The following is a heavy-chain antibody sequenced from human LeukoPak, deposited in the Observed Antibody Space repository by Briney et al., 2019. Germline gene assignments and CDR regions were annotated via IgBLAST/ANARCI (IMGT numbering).Heavy chain of an antibody. CDR2: IYYSGST. V-gene: IGHV4-59*08. D-gene: IGHD7-27*01. CDR1: GGSISSYY. CDR3: ASSSNWGWDYFDY. Sequence: PSETLSLTCTVSGGSISSYYWSWIRQPPGKGLEWIGYIYYSGSTNYNPSLKSRVTISVDTSKNQFSLKLSSVTAADTAVYYCASSSNWGWDYFDYWGQGTLVTVSS. J-gene: IGHJ4*02.